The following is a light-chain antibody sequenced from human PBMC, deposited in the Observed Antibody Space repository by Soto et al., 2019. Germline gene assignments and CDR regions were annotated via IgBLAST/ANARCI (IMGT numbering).Light chain of an antibody. J-gene: IGKJ1*01. CDR2: GAS. Sequence: ETASKQSTGTLSLSPGEKATPSSGASESVSSIYVAWYQQKPGQAPTLLIYGASTRATGIPDRFSGSGSGTDFTLTIDRLEPEDFAVYYCQQSLKPKTFGQGTKVDIK. CDR3: QQSLKPKT. CDR1: ESVSSIY. V-gene: IGKV3-20*01.